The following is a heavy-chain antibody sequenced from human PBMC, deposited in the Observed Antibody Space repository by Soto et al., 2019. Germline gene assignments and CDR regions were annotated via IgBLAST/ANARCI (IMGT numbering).Heavy chain of an antibody. CDR2: IDPSDSYT. CDR3: ARRSYCSSSSCYREYYYGMLV. D-gene: IGHD2-2*01. Sequence: GESLQISCKGSGYSFTSYWISRVRQMPGKGLEWMGRIDPSDSYTNYSPSFQGHVTISADKSISTAYLQWSSLKASDTAMYYCARRSYCSSSSCYREYYYGMLVWGQAAKVTGS. J-gene: IGHJ6*02. V-gene: IGHV5-10-1*01. CDR1: GYSFTSYW.